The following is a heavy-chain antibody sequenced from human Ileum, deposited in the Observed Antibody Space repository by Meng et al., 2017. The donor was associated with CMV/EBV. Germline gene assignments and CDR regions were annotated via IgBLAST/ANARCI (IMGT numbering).Heavy chain of an antibody. CDR2: VLYTGST. D-gene: IGHD2-2*01. Sequence: SETLSLTCTVSGGSFSDYYWTWIRQFPGKGLEWIGYVLYTGSTNYNPSLESRVSMSVDTSKKQFSLTLSAVTAADTAVYYCASHRYSASYYSDYWAQGTLVTVSS. J-gene: IGHJ4*02. CDR3: ASHRYSASYYSDY. CDR1: GGSFSDYY. V-gene: IGHV4-59*13.